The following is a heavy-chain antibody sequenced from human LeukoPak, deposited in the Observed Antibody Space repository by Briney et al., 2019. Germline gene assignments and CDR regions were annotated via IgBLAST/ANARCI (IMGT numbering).Heavy chain of an antibody. CDR3: AKAKKRYSSSSSDY. Sequence: GGSLRLFCAASGFTFDDYAMHWVRQAPGKGLEWVSGISWNSGSIGYADSVKGRFTISRDNAKNSLYLQMNSLRAEDTALYYCAKAKKRYSSSSSDYWGQGTLVTVSS. CDR1: GFTFDDYA. CDR2: ISWNSGSI. J-gene: IGHJ4*02. V-gene: IGHV3-9*01. D-gene: IGHD6-13*01.